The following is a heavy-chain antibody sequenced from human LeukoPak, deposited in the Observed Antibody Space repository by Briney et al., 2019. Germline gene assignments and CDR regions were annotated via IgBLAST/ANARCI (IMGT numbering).Heavy chain of an antibody. V-gene: IGHV3-21*01. CDR2: ISSSSSYI. J-gene: IGHJ6*04. Sequence: GGSLRLSCAASGFTFSSYSMNWVRQAPEKGLEWVSSISSSSSYIYYADSVKGRFTISRDNAKNSPYLQMNSLRAEDTAVYYCARAIDTATPVYYYYGMDVWGKGTTVTVSS. CDR1: GFTFSSYS. CDR3: ARAIDTATPVYYYYGMDV. D-gene: IGHD5-18*01.